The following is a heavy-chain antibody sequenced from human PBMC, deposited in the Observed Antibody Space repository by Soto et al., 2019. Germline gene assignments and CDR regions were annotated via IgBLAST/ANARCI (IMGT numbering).Heavy chain of an antibody. CDR2: IIPIFGTA. CDR1: GGTFSSYA. D-gene: IGHD2-2*01. CDR3: GRGGGGVLVPASDC. J-gene: IGHJ4*02. Sequence: QVQLVQSGAEVKKPGSSVKVSCKASGGTFSSYAISWVRQAPGQGLEWMGGIIPIFGTANYAQKFQGRVTITAGETTSKAYMGLGSLGSEDTAGYYCGRGGGGVLVPASDCWGQGTLVTVSS. V-gene: IGHV1-69*12.